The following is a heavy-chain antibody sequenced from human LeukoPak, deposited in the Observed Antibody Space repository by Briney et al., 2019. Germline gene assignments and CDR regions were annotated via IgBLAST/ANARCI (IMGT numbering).Heavy chain of an antibody. CDR1: GFTVSSNY. CDR2: IYSGGST. D-gene: IGHD3-22*01. V-gene: IGHV3-66*02. CDR3: ARCEDYYDSSGYYPLDY. J-gene: IGHJ4*02. Sequence: GGSLRLSCAASGFTVSSNYMSWVRQAPGKGLEWVSVIYSGGSTYYADSVKGRFTISRDNSKNTLYLQMNSLRAEDTAVYYCARCEDYYDSSGYYPLDYWGQGTLVTVSS.